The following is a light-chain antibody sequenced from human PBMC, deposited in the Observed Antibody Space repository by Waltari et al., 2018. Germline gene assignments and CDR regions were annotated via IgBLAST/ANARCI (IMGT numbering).Light chain of an antibody. V-gene: IGKV3-11*01. CDR3: QQRTNWPLT. CDR1: QRVSYY. CDR2: DAS. Sequence: EVVLTQSPATLSLSPGERATLSCRASQRVSYYLAWYQQKPGQAPRILIYDASNRATGIPAMFSGSVSGTDFTLTISSLEPEDFAVYYCQQRTNWPLTFGGGTKVEI. J-gene: IGKJ4*01.